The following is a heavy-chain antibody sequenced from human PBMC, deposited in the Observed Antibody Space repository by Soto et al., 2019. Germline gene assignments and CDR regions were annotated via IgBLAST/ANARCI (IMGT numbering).Heavy chain of an antibody. CDR2: IYYSGSS. Sequence: SETLSLTCTVSGGSISSYYWSWIRQPPGKGLEWIGYIYYSGSSNYNPSLKSRVTISVDTSQNQFCLKLSSVTAADTAVYYCAIDSQQLEYWGQGTLVTVSS. CDR1: GGSISSYY. CDR3: AIDSQQLEY. V-gene: IGHV4-59*01. J-gene: IGHJ4*02. D-gene: IGHD6-6*01.